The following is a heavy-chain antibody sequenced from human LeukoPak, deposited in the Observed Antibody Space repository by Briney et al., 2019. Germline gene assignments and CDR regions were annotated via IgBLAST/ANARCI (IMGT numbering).Heavy chain of an antibody. CDR2: IWYDGSNR. D-gene: IGHD2-2*01. V-gene: IGHV3-33*06. J-gene: IGHJ4*02. CDR1: GFTFSSYG. Sequence: GGSLRLSCAASGFTFSSYGMHWVRQAPGKGLEWMAVIWYDGSNRYYADSVKGRFTISRDNSKNTLYLQMNSLRAEDTAVYYCAKGGDCSSTSCYVPHLDFWGQGTLVTVSS. CDR3: AKGGDCSSTSCYVPHLDF.